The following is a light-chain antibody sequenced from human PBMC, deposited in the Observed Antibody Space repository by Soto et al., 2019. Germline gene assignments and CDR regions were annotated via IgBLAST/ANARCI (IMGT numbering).Light chain of an antibody. CDR1: SSDVGGYNY. V-gene: IGLV2-14*01. CDR3: GSYTSSSTPYV. J-gene: IGLJ1*01. Sequence: QSALTQPASVSGSPGQSITISCTGTSSDVGGYNYVSWYQQHPGKAPKLMIYEVSNRPSGVSNRFSGSKSGNTASLTISGLQADDEADYYCGSYTSSSTPYVFGPGTKVTVL. CDR2: EVS.